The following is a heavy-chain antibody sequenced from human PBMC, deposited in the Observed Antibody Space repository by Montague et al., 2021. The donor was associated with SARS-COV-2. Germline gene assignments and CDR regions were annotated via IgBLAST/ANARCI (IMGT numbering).Heavy chain of an antibody. V-gene: IGHV4-61*01. CDR1: GASFSGPIISNY. CDR2: ILYSGST. J-gene: IGHJ4*02. D-gene: IGHD4-23*01. Sequence: SETLSLTCTVSGASFSGPIISNYWSWIRQPPGKGLVWIGYILYSGSTNYNPSLKSRVTMSADTSKNQFSLNVSSVTAADTAVYYCARGVRDYGGRYFFDYWGQGTLVTVSS. CDR3: ARGVRDYGGRYFFDY.